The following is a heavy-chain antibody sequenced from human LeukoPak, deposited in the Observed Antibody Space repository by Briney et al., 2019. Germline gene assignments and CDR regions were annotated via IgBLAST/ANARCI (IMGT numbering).Heavy chain of an antibody. D-gene: IGHD1-26*01. CDR3: ARYSYTDPFDY. V-gene: IGHV4-59*01. J-gene: IGHJ4*02. CDR2: IYYSGST. Sequence: SETLSLTCAVYGGSFSGYYWSWIRQPPGKGLEWIGYIYYSGSTNYNPSLKSRVTISVDTSKNQFSLKLSSVTAADTAVYYCARYSYTDPFDYWGQGTLVTVSS. CDR1: GGSFSGYY.